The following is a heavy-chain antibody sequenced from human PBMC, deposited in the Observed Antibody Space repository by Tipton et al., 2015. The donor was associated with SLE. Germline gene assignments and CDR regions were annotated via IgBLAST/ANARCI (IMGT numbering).Heavy chain of an antibody. Sequence: TLSLTCAVSGFSISSGYYWGWIRQSPEKGLEWIGSLSHTGNTYFNPSLKSRVSMSIETSRNEVFLKLNSVTAADTSIYYCARHDYDSNGYYQHYFDYWGQGTLVTVSS. V-gene: IGHV4-38-2*01. D-gene: IGHD3-22*01. CDR1: GFSISSGYY. J-gene: IGHJ4*02. CDR3: ARHDYDSNGYYQHYFDY. CDR2: LSHTGNT.